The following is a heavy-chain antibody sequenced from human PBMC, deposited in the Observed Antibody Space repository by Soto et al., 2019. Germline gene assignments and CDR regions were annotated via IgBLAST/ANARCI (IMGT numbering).Heavy chain of an antibody. J-gene: IGHJ5*02. CDR3: ARDQGVVVTADNWFDP. CDR1: GGSITDYS. D-gene: IGHD2-21*02. Sequence: SETLSLTCTVSGGSITDYSWVWIRQPAGKGLEWIGRIFSSGSTNYNPSLKGRITMSLDTSKNQFSLKLNSAAATDTAVYFCARDQGVVVTADNWFDPWGQGILVTVSS. CDR2: IFSSGST. V-gene: IGHV4-4*07.